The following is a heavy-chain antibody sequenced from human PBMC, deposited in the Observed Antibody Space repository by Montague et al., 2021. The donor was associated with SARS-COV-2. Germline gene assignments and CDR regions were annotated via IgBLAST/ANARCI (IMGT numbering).Heavy chain of an antibody. CDR2: ISKISDYI. V-gene: IGHV3-21*01. Sequence: SLRLSCAASGFTFSSYSINWVRQAPGKGLEWVSSISKISDYIYYADSVKGRFTISRDNAKNSLYLQMNSLRAEDTAVYYCARPSSYSGAWYGMDVWGQGTTVTVSS. CDR1: GFTFSSYS. CDR3: ARPSSYSGAWYGMDV. J-gene: IGHJ6*02. D-gene: IGHD2-21*01.